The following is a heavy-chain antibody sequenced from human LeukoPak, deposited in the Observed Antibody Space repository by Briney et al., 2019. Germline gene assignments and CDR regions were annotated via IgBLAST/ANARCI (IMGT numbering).Heavy chain of an antibody. Sequence: QPGGSLRLSCAASGFTFSSYEMNWVRQAPGKGLEWVSYISSSGSTIYYADSVKGRFTISRDNAKNSLYLQMNSLRAEDTAVYYCARAYYYYMDVWGKGTTVTISS. V-gene: IGHV3-48*03. CDR2: ISSSGSTI. CDR1: GFTFSSYE. CDR3: ARAYYYYMDV. J-gene: IGHJ6*03.